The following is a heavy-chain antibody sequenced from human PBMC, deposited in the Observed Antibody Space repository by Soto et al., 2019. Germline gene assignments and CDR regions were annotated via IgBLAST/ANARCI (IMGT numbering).Heavy chain of an antibody. CDR1: GGTFSSYA. CDR2: IIPIFGTA. D-gene: IGHD6-13*01. J-gene: IGHJ4*02. V-gene: IGHV1-69*13. Sequence: SVKVSCKASGGTFSSYAISWVRQAPGQGLEWMGGIIPIFGTANYAQKFQGRVTITADESTSTAYMELSSLRSEDTAVYYCARGSSSWYYFDYWGQGTRVTVSS. CDR3: ARGSSSWYYFDY.